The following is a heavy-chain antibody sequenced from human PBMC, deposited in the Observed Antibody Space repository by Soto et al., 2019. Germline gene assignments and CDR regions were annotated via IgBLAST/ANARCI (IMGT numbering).Heavy chain of an antibody. D-gene: IGHD2-2*01. V-gene: IGHV1-2*02. CDR3: ARRDQGLDTFAY. J-gene: IGHJ4*02. CDR2: INPNSGDT. Sequence: QVQLVQSGAEVKKPGASVKVSCKTSGYTFTGYYIHWIRQAPGQGLEWMGWINPNSGDTNYSQDFQGRATMTSDTSSTKAYVGLPRLRSDDPAVYYAARRDQGLDTFAYWGQGPLVAFSS. CDR1: GYTFTGYY.